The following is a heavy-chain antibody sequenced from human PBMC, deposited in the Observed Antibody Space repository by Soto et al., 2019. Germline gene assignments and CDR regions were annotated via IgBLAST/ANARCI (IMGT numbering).Heavy chain of an antibody. J-gene: IGHJ4*02. V-gene: IGHV3-21*01. CDR3: ARVFADTSGNDY. Sequence: GWSLRLSCASSVFTFINYRMTWVRQAPGKGLEWVSYISSSGAYTYYADSLKGRFAISRDNTKKSVFLQINNLRAEDTAVYYCARVFADTSGNDYWGQGTLVTVSS. D-gene: IGHD3-22*01. CDR2: ISSSGAYT. CDR1: VFTFINYR.